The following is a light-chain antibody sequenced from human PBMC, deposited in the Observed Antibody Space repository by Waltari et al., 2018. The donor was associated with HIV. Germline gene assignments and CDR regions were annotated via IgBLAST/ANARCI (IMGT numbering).Light chain of an antibody. CDR3: QVWDYRGYVM. J-gene: IGLJ3*02. CDR2: QDK. CDR1: QLGARY. Sequence: SYELTQPPSVSVSPGQTASISCSGDQLGARYASWYQQRPGQSPVLIIYQDKKRPSGIPERFSGSNSGNTATLTISGTQTMDEADYYCQVWDYRGYVMFGGGTKLTVL. V-gene: IGLV3-1*01.